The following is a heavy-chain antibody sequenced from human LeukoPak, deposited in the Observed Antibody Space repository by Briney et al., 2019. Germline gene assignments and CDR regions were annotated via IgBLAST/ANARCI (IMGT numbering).Heavy chain of an antibody. CDR3: ARGDITIFGVVITPTKNWFDP. CDR1: GYTFTGYY. Sequence: GASVKVSCKASGYTFTGYYMHWVRQAPGQGLEWMGWINPNSGGTNYAQKFQGRVTMTRDTSISTAYMELSRLRSDDTAVYYCARGDITIFGVVITPTKNWFDPWGQGTLVTVSP. J-gene: IGHJ5*02. D-gene: IGHD3-3*01. V-gene: IGHV1-2*02. CDR2: INPNSGGT.